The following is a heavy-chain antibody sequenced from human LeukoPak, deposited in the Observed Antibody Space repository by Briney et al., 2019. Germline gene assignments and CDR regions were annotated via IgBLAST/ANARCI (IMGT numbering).Heavy chain of an antibody. CDR2: ISGYNGET. CDR1: GGTFSSYA. J-gene: IGHJ3*01. CDR3: ARGELWFGETEDAFDF. D-gene: IGHD3-10*01. V-gene: IGHV1-18*01. Sequence: GSSVKVSCKASGGTFSSYAISWVRQAPGQGLEWMGWISGYNGETNYAQKLQGRVTMTTDTSTSTAYMELRSLRSDDTAVYYCARGELWFGETEDAFDFWGQGTMVTVSS.